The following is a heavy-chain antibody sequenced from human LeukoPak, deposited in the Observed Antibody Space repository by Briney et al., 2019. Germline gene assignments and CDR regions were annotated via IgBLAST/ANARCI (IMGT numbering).Heavy chain of an antibody. J-gene: IGHJ4*02. CDR2: IRYDGSNK. V-gene: IGHV3-30*02. CDR3: AKGERRYYYGSGSYYNVPRFDY. Sequence: PGGSLRLSCAASGFTFSSYGMHWVRQAPGKGLEWVAFIRYDGSNKYYADSVKGRFTISRDNSKNTLYLQMNSLRAEDTAVYYCAKGERRYYYGSGSYYNVPRFDYWGQGTLVTVSS. CDR1: GFTFSSYG. D-gene: IGHD3-10*01.